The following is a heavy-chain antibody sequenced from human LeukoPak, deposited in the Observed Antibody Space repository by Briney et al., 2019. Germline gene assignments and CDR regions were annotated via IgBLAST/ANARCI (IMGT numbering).Heavy chain of an antibody. J-gene: IGHJ4*02. CDR1: GFTFSSYG. D-gene: IGHD3-10*01. CDR3: AKVVTWFGGLSGDY. V-gene: IGHV3-30*02. CDR2: IRYDGSNK. Sequence: GGSLRLSCAASGFTFSSYGMHWVRQAPGKGLEWVAFIRYDGSNKYYADSVKGRFTISRDNSKNTLYLQMNSLRAEDTAVYYCAKVVTWFGGLSGDYWGQGTLVTVSS.